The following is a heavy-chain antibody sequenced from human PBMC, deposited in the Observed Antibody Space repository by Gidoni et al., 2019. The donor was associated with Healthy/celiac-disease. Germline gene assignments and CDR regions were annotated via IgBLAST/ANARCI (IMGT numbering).Heavy chain of an antibody. V-gene: IGHV3-33*01. D-gene: IGHD3-10*01. J-gene: IGHJ4*02. CDR2: VWSDGSNE. Sequence: QVQLVESGGGVVQPGRCLRLSSGASGCTFSSYGMHWVRQAPGRGLGLVAVVWSDGSNESLADSVKGLFTISIDNSNNTLYLQMNSLRAEDTSVYYCARDRLLWFGELAYYFDYWGQGTLVTVSS. CDR3: ARDRLLWFGELAYYFDY. CDR1: GCTFSSYG.